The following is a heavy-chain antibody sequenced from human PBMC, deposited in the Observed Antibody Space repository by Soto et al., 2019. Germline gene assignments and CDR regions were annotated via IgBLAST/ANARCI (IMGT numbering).Heavy chain of an antibody. D-gene: IGHD6-13*01. V-gene: IGHV1-69*01. J-gene: IGHJ6*02. Sequence: QVQLVQSGAEVKKPGSSVMVSCKASGGTFSSYAISWVRQAPGQGLEWMGGIIPIFGTANYAQKFQGRVTITADESTSTAYMELSSLRSEDTAVYYCARDLAAAGRGHYYYYGMDVWGQGTTVTVSS. CDR3: ARDLAAAGRGHYYYYGMDV. CDR1: GGTFSSYA. CDR2: IIPIFGTA.